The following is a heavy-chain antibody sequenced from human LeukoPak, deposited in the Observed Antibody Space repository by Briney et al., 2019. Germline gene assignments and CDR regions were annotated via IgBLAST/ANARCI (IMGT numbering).Heavy chain of an antibody. CDR3: ARPKYSSSLAFDY. V-gene: IGHV5-51*01. CDR2: IYPGDSAT. CDR1: GNTFTPSL. Sequence: PGESLKLSCRDSGNTFTPSLIVWVRQMPGKGLEWMGVIYPGDSATTYSPSFQGQVTFSVDKSSRTAYLQWSSLRASDTAIYYCARPKYSSSLAFDYWGQGTPVTVSS. J-gene: IGHJ4*02. D-gene: IGHD3-22*01.